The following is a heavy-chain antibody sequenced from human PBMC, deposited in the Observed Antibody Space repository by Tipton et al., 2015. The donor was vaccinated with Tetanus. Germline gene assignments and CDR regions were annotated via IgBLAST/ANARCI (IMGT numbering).Heavy chain of an antibody. CDR3: ARDPWLDY. J-gene: IGHJ4*02. V-gene: IGHV4-61*08. CDR2: LYDNGRT. CDR1: GDSVRSGDHD. Sequence: LRLSCTVSGDSVRSGDHDWNWIRQPPGKGLEWIGYLYDNGRTKYNPSLNSRVTISVDTPKKQLSLKLTSVTAADTAVYYCARDPWLDYWGQGTLVTVSS.